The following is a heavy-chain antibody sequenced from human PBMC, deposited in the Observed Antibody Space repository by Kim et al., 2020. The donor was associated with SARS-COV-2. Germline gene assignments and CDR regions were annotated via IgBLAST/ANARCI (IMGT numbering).Heavy chain of an antibody. CDR3: ARDENNSGYHSDPAL. D-gene: IGHD5-18*01. CDR1: GFTFSDYH. V-gene: IGHV3-11*01. CDR2: IGSSSRAI. J-gene: IGHJ4*02. Sequence: GGSLRLSCAASGFTFSDYHMSWIRQTPGKGLEWISYIGSSSRAIFYADSVKGRFTISRDDDKNSLFLQMSSLRADDTAVYYCARDENNSGYHSDPALWGQGTVVTVSS.